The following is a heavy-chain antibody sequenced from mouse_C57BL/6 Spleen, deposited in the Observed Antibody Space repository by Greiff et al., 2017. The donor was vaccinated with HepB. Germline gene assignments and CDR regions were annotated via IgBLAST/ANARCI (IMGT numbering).Heavy chain of an antibody. CDR1: GYAFSSYW. J-gene: IGHJ4*01. Sequence: QVQLKQSGAELVKPGASVKISCKASGYAFSSYWMNWVKQRPGKGLEWIGQIYPGDGDTNYNGKFKGKATLTADKSSSTAYMQLSSLTSEDSAVYFCASGGGYDYVSSLYYYAMDYWGQGTSVTVSS. V-gene: IGHV1-80*01. CDR2: IYPGDGDT. D-gene: IGHD1-1*01. CDR3: ASGGGYDYVSSLYYYAMDY.